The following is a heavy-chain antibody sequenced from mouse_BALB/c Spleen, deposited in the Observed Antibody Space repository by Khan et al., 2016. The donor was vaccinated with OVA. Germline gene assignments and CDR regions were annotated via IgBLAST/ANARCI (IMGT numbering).Heavy chain of an antibody. J-gene: IGHJ4*01. D-gene: IGHD1-1*01. CDR3: ARLTLRLDY. Sequence: QVQLKQSGPALVRPGVSVKISCKGSGYTFTDYGMHWVRQSPAKSLEWIGVITTYSGDTNYNQKFKGKATMTVDKSSSTAYMELARLTSEDSAIYYCARLTLRLDYWGQGTAVTVSS. CDR1: GYTFTDYG. CDR2: ITTYSGDT. V-gene: IGHV1S137*01.